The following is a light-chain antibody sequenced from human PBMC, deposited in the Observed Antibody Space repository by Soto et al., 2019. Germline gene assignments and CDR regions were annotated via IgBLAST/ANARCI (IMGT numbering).Light chain of an antibody. Sequence: QSVLTQPPSVSEAPRQRVTISCSGSRSNVGDNAVNWYQQFPGKAPKLLIYYDDLLTSGVSDRFSGSKSGTSASLAISGLQSEDEGDYYCEAWDDSLNGWVFGGGTQLTVL. CDR2: YDD. CDR1: RSNVGDNA. J-gene: IGLJ3*02. CDR3: EAWDDSLNGWV. V-gene: IGLV1-36*01.